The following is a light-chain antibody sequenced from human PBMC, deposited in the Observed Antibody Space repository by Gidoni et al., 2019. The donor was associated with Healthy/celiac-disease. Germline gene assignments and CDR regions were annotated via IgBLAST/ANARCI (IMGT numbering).Light chain of an antibody. Sequence: DIQVTQSPSSLSASVGDRVTITCRASQSISSYLNWYQQKPGKAPKLLIYAASSLQIGVPSRFSGSGSGTDFTLTISSLQPEDFATYYCQQSYSTHPYTFGQXTKLEIK. CDR2: AAS. J-gene: IGKJ2*01. CDR3: QQSYSTHPYT. CDR1: QSISSY. V-gene: IGKV1-39*01.